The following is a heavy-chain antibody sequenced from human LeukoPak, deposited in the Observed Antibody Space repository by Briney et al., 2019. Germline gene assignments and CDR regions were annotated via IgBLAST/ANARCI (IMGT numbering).Heavy chain of an antibody. D-gene: IGHD5-18*01. CDR1: GGSISSSSYY. V-gene: IGHV4-39*01. CDR2: IYYSGST. J-gene: IGHJ4*02. CDR3: ARRGGYSSGYSLDY. Sequence: SETLSLTCTVSGGSISSSSYYWGWIRQPPGKGLEWIGSIYYSGSTYYNPSLKSRATISVDTSKIQFSLKLSSVTAADTAIYYCARRGGYSSGYSLDYWGQGTLVTVSS.